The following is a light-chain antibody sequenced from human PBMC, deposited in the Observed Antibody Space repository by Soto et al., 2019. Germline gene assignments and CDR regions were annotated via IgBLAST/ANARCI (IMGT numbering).Light chain of an antibody. CDR3: QQDSDWPLT. V-gene: IGKV3-11*01. Sequence: ELVLMQSPVTLSLSPGERATLSCRASQSFSSSFAWYQQNPGQAPRLLIFDASTRAAGIPVRFSGSGSGTDFTLTISSLEPDDFPVYYCQQDSDWPLTFGGGTKVDI. CDR1: QSFSSS. J-gene: IGKJ4*01. CDR2: DAS.